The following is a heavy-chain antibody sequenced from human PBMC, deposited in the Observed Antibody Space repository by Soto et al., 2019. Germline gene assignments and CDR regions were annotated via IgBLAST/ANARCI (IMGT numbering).Heavy chain of an antibody. CDR2: MIPIFGTA. J-gene: IGHJ6*02. CDR3: AREYGSGSYYFYYYYGMDV. Sequence: GASVKVSCKASGYTVTGYDIHWVRQATGQGLEWMGGMIPIFGTANNAQKFQGRVTITADESTSTAYMELSSLRSEDTAVYYCAREYGSGSYYFYYYYGMDVWGQGTTVTV. D-gene: IGHD3-10*01. V-gene: IGHV1-69*13. CDR1: GYTVTGYD.